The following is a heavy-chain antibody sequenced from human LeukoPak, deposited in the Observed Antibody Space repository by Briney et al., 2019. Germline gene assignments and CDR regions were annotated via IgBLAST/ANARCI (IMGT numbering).Heavy chain of an antibody. J-gene: IGHJ3*02. CDR3: ARDRAGKDPDAFDI. Sequence: PSQTLSLTCTVSGGSISSGGYYWSWIRQPPGKGLEWIGYIYHSGSTYYNPSLKSRVTISVDRSKNQFSLKLSSVTAADTAVYYCARDRAGKDPDAFDIWGQGTMVTVSS. V-gene: IGHV4-30-2*01. CDR1: GGSISSGGYY. D-gene: IGHD1-14*01. CDR2: IYHSGST.